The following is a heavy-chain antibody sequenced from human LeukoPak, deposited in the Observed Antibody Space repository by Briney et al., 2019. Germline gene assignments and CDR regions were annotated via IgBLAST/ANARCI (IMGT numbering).Heavy chain of an antibody. Sequence: GASVKVSCKASGYTFTSYDINWVRQATGQGLEWMGWMNPNSGNTGYAQKFQGRVTMTRNTSISTAYMELSSLRSEDTAVYYCAKVALFAGYYDSSGTYDAFDIWGQGTMVTVSS. CDR3: AKVALFAGYYDSSGTYDAFDI. CDR1: GYTFTSYD. V-gene: IGHV1-8*01. CDR2: MNPNSGNT. J-gene: IGHJ3*02. D-gene: IGHD3-22*01.